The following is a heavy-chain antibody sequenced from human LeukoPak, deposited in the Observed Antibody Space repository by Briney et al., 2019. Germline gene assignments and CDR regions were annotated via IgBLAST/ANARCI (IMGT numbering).Heavy chain of an antibody. CDR3: ATISRRGRRYSYGYHYYYYMDV. CDR2: INHSGST. Sequence: SETLSLTCAGYGGSFSGYYWSWIRQPPGKGLEWIGEINHSGSTNYNPSLKSRVTISVDTSKNQFSLKLSSATAPDTAVYYCATISRRGRRYSYGYHYYYYMDVWGKGTTVTISS. D-gene: IGHD5-18*01. CDR1: GGSFSGYY. V-gene: IGHV4-34*01. J-gene: IGHJ6*03.